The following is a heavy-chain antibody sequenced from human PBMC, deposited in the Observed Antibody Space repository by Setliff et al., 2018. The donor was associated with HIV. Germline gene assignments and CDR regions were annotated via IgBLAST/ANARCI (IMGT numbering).Heavy chain of an antibody. J-gene: IGHJ4*02. CDR3: TTENHSY. D-gene: IGHD4-4*01. Sequence: GGSLRLSCVASGFSFSTYWMSWVRQAPGKGLEWVGRIKSKVSGETADYAAPVTGRFTISRDDSRNMVFLQMNSLKSDDTAVYYCTTENHSYCGRGTLVTVSS. V-gene: IGHV3-15*01. CDR2: IKSKVSGETA. CDR1: GFSFSTYW.